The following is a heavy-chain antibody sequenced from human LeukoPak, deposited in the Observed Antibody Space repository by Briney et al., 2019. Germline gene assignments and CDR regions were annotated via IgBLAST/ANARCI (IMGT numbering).Heavy chain of an antibody. D-gene: IGHD3-9*01. CDR1: GGSISSDY. CDR3: ARVDLRDAFDL. J-gene: IGHJ3*01. V-gene: IGHV4-59*01. Sequence: PSETLSLTCTVSGGSISSDYWSWIRQPPGKGLEWIGYIYYSGSANYNSSLKSRVTISEDTSKNHLSLKLSSVTAADTAVYYCARVDLRDAFDLWGQGTMVTVSS. CDR2: IYYSGSA.